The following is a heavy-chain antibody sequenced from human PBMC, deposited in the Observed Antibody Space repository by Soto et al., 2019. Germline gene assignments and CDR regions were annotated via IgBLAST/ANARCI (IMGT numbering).Heavy chain of an antibody. CDR3: ARCSRWLQSNFDY. V-gene: IGHV3-30-3*01. D-gene: IGHD5-12*01. Sequence: GGSLRLSCGASGFTFSSYTIHWVRQAPGKGLEWVAVISYDGSNEYYADSVKGRFTISRDNSKNMLYLQMNSLRGDDTAIFYCARCSRWLQSNFDYWGQGTLVTVSS. CDR2: ISYDGSNE. CDR1: GFTFSSYT. J-gene: IGHJ4*02.